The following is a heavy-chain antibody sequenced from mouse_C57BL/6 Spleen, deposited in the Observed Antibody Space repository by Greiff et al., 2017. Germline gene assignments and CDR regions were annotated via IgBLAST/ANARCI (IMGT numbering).Heavy chain of an antibody. V-gene: IGHV6-6*01. J-gene: IGHJ4*01. CDR3: TINLPPSAMDY. CDR2: IRNKANNYST. Sequence: DVKVVESGGGLVQPGGSMKLSCAASGFTFSDSWMAWVRQSPEKGLEWVAEIRNKANNYSTYYAESVQGRFSISRDDSNSSVYQQRISLRAEDTSIYYCTINLPPSAMDYWGQGTSVTVSS. CDR1: GFTFSDSW.